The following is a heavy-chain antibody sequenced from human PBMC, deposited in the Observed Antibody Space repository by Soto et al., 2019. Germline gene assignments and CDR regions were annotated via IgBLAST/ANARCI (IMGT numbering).Heavy chain of an antibody. CDR3: AHRGAGYSSSWIFDY. Sequence: SGPTLERTTQALTLSCAFAGFSLSTSGVGVGWIRQPPGKALEWLALIYWNDDKRYSPSLKSRLTITKDTSKNQVVLTMTNMDPVDTATYYCAHRGAGYSSSWIFDYWGQGTLVTVSS. CDR1: GFSLSTSGVG. D-gene: IGHD6-13*01. CDR2: IYWNDDK. V-gene: IGHV2-5*01. J-gene: IGHJ4*02.